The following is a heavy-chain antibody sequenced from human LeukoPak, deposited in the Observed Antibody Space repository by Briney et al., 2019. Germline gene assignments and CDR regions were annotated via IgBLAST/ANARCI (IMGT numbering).Heavy chain of an antibody. CDR2: MKYDGSEK. J-gene: IGHJ4*02. CDR1: GFTFGSYW. Sequence: GGSLRLSCAASGFTFGSYWMSWVRQAPGKGLEWVANMKYDGSEKDYVDSVKGRFTISRDNAKNSLYLQMNSLRAADTAVYYCARDIAAAGLFFDYWGQGTLVTVSS. D-gene: IGHD6-13*01. CDR3: ARDIAAAGLFFDY. V-gene: IGHV3-7*01.